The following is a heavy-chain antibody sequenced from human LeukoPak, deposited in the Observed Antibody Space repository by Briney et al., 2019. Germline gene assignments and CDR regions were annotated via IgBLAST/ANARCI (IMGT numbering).Heavy chain of an antibody. D-gene: IGHD6-19*01. J-gene: IGHJ2*01. CDR1: GDSISTSNYY. CDR3: TRRTGVADHWSFDL. Sequence: SETLSLTCTVSGDSISTSNYYWAWIRQPPGKGLEWIGSIYYSGITYYNASLKSRVTISLDTSKNQFSLDLTSVTAADTAVYYCTRRTGVADHWSFDLWGRGTLVTVSS. V-gene: IGHV4-39*07. CDR2: IYYSGIT.